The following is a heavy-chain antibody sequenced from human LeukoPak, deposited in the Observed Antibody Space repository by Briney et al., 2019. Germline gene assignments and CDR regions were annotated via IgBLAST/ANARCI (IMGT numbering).Heavy chain of an antibody. V-gene: IGHV4-39*01. J-gene: IGHJ5*02. CDR2: IYYSGST. Sequence: PSETLSLTCTVSGGFISSSSYHWGWTRQPPGKGLEWIGSIYYSGSTYYNPSLKSRVTISVDTSKNQFSLKLSSVTAADTAVYYCARSDVDIVATIRSSSFDPWGQGTLVTVSS. CDR1: GGFISSSSYH. D-gene: IGHD5-12*01. CDR3: ARSDVDIVATIRSSSFDP.